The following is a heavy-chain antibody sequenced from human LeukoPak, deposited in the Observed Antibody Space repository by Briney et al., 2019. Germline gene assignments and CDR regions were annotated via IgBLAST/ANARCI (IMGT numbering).Heavy chain of an antibody. V-gene: IGHV4-34*01. CDR3: ARGAPAVVAAAIMDV. J-gene: IGHJ6*04. D-gene: IGHD2-15*01. Sequence: PSETLSLTCAVYGGSFSDYYWSWIRQPPGKGLEWIGEINHSGSTNYNPSLKSRVTISVDTSKNQFSLKLSSVTAADTAVYYCARGAPAVVAAAIMDVWGKGTTVTVSS. CDR2: INHSGST. CDR1: GGSFSDYY.